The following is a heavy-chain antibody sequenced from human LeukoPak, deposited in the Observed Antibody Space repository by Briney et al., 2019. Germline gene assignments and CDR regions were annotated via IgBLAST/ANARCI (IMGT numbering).Heavy chain of an antibody. D-gene: IGHD3-22*01. CDR1: AFTFSSYS. CDR2: ISSSSSYI. Sequence: GGSLRLSCSASAFTFSSYSMNWVRQAPGKGLEWVSSISSSSSYIYYADSVKGRFTISRDNAKNSMYLQMNSLRAEDTAVYYCASRSYDSSGYYYGEFDYWGQGTLVTVSS. V-gene: IGHV3-21*01. J-gene: IGHJ4*02. CDR3: ASRSYDSSGYYYGEFDY.